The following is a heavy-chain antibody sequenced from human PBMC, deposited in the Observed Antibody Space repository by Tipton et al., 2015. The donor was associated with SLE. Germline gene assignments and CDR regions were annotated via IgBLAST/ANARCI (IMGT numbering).Heavy chain of an antibody. CDR3: AGVTGERSYFDY. Sequence: TLSLTCTVSGGSISSGGYYWSWIRQHPGKGLEWIGYTYYSGSTYYNPSLKSRVTISVDTSKNQFSLKLSSVTAADTAVYYCAGVTGERSYFDYWGQGTLVTVSS. D-gene: IGHD7-27*01. CDR2: TYYSGST. CDR1: GGSISSGGYY. J-gene: IGHJ4*02. V-gene: IGHV4-31*03.